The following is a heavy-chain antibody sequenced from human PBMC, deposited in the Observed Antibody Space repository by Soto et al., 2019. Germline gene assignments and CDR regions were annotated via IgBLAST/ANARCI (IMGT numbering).Heavy chain of an antibody. CDR2: IILIFGKE. J-gene: IGHJ6*02. D-gene: IGHD3-10*01. V-gene: IGHV1-69*06. Sequence: ASVKVSCKASGGTFSSYTISWVRQAPGKGLDGLGGIILIFGKENNAQKFQGRVTITADKSTSTAYMELSSLRSEDRAVYYCAVGRGSGSYYNYYYYGMDVWGQGTTVTVSS. CDR1: GGTFSSYT. CDR3: AVGRGSGSYYNYYYYGMDV.